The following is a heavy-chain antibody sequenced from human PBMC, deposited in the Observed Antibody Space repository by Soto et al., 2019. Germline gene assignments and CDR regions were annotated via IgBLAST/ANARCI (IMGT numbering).Heavy chain of an antibody. CDR3: ARERYGSGSYYITCFEA. J-gene: IGHJ5*02. D-gene: IGHD3-10*01. V-gene: IGHV1-69*13. CDR1: GGTFSSYA. Sequence: SVKVSCKASGGTFSSYAISWVRPAPGQGLEWMGGIIPIFGTANYAQKFQGRVTITADESTSTAYMELSSLRSEDTAVYYCARERYGSGSYYITCFEAWVQGTMVTVSS. CDR2: IIPIFGTA.